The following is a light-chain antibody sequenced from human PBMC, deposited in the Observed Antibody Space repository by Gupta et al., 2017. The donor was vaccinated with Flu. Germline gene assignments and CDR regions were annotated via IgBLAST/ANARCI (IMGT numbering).Light chain of an antibody. V-gene: IGKV2-28*01. J-gene: IGKJ2*01. Sequence: EIVLVPSHVSLLVSPGVSTSMSYSSSESLQHKKGHSYLDWYVQKPGHPPKLLFYLASNRAPGVPARFSGSGSGTYFTLNISRVEPEDVGVYCCLQALNSPGAFGQGTKLEIK. CDR1: ESLQHKKGHSY. CDR3: LQALNSPGA. CDR2: LAS.